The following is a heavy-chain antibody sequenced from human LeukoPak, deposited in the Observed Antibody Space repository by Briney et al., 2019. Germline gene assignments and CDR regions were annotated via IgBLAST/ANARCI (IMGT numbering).Heavy chain of an antibody. CDR2: IYTSGST. J-gene: IGHJ4*02. Sequence: SETLSLTCTVSGGPISSYYWSWIRQPPGKGLEWIGYIYTSGSTNYNPSLKSRVTISVDTSKNQFSLKLSSVTAADTAVYYCARPPGYWGQGTLVTVSS. V-gene: IGHV4-4*09. CDR1: GGPISSYY. CDR3: ARPPGY.